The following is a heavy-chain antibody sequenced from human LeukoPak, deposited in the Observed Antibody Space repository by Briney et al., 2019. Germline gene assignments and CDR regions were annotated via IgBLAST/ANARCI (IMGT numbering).Heavy chain of an antibody. V-gene: IGHV3-23*01. CDR2: MSGGGGST. Sequence: PGGSLRLSCAASGFTFSSYAMSWVRQAPGKGLEWVSGMSGGGGSTYYADSVKGRFTISRDNSKNTLYLQMNSLRAEDTAVYYCASGHSGSYYCHDWGQGTLVTVSS. CDR3: ASGHSGSYYCHD. D-gene: IGHD1-26*01. CDR1: GFTFSSYA. J-gene: IGHJ4*02.